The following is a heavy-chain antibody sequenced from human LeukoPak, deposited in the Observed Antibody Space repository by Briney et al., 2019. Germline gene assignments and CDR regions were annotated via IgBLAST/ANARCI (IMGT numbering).Heavy chain of an antibody. V-gene: IGHV3-23*01. Sequence: GGSLRLSCAASGFTFSSYAMSRVRQAPGKGLEWVSSIGGSGGSTYYADSVKGRFTISRDNSKNTLYLQMNSLRAEDTAVYYCAKVETAAAATLRGFDYWGQGTLVIVSS. CDR2: IGGSGGST. D-gene: IGHD6-13*01. J-gene: IGHJ4*02. CDR3: AKVETAAAATLRGFDY. CDR1: GFTFSSYA.